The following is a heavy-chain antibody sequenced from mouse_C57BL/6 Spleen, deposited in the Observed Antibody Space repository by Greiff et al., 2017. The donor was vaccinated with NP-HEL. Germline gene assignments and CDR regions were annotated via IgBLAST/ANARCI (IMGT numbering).Heavy chain of an antibody. Sequence: EVKVVESGEGLVKPGGSLKLSCAASGFTFSSYAMSWVRQTPEKRLEWVAYISSGGDYIYYADTVKGRFTISRDNARNTLYLQMSSLKSEDTAMYYCTRGIYDGSRYFDVWGTGTTVTVSS. CDR1: GFTFSSYA. J-gene: IGHJ1*03. V-gene: IGHV5-9-1*02. D-gene: IGHD2-3*01. CDR3: TRGIYDGSRYFDV. CDR2: ISSGGDYI.